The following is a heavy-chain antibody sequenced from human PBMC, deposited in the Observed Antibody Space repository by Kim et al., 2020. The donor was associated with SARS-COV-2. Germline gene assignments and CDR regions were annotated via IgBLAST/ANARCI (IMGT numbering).Heavy chain of an antibody. D-gene: IGHD1-26*01. Sequence: GGSLRLSCAASGFTFTTYAMTWVRQFPGKGLEWVSAISASGGDTYYADSVKGRFTISRDNSKNTLYLQMNSLRAEDTAIYYCAKWLSGNASEIDYWGQGTLVTVSS. J-gene: IGHJ4*02. CDR1: GFTFTTYA. CDR2: ISASGGDT. V-gene: IGHV3-23*01. CDR3: AKWLSGNASEIDY.